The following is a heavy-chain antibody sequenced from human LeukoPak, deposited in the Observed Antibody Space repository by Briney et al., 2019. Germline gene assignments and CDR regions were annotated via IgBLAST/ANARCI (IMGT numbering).Heavy chain of an antibody. D-gene: IGHD4-17*01. CDR2: IKIKTDGGTT. Sequence: GGSLRLSCAASGFTFSNAWMSWVRQAPGKGLEWVGRIKIKTDGGTTDYAAPVKGRFTISRDDSKNTLYLQMNSLKTEDTAVYYCTAGPTTVLRWGQGTLVTVSS. J-gene: IGHJ4*02. CDR1: GFTFSNAW. V-gene: IGHV3-15*01. CDR3: TAGPTTVLR.